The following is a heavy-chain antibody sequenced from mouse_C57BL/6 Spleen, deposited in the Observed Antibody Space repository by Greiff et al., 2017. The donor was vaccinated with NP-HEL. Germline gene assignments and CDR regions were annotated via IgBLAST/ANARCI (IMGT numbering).Heavy chain of an antibody. CDR2: IDPSDSET. CDR1: GYTFTSYW. D-gene: IGHD4-1*01. Sequence: QVQLQQPGAELVRPGSSVKLSCKASGYTFTSYWMHWVKQRPIQGLEWIGNIDPSDSETHYNQKFKDKATLTVDKSASTAYMQLSSLTSEDSAVYYCARSNWDRRYFDYWGQGTTLTVSS. CDR3: ARSNWDRRYFDY. V-gene: IGHV1-52*01. J-gene: IGHJ2*01.